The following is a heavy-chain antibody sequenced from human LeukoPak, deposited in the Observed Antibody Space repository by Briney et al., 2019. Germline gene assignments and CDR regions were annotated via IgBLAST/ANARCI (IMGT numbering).Heavy chain of an antibody. CDR2: ISGSGTST. CDR1: GFTFSSYA. D-gene: IGHD2-2*01. CDR3: AKDGYCSSTSCYPAPY. Sequence: GGSLRLSCAASGFTFSSYAMSWVRQAPGKGLEWVSAISGSGTSTYYADSVKGRFTISRDNSKNTLYLQMNSLRAEDTAVYYCAKDGYCSSTSCYPAPYWGQGTLVTVSS. J-gene: IGHJ4*02. V-gene: IGHV3-23*01.